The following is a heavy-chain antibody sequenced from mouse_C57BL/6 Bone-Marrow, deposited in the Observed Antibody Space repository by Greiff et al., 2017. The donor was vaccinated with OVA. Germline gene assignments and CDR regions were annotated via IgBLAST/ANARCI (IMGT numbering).Heavy chain of an antibody. V-gene: IGHV5-2*01. D-gene: IGHD2-4*01. Sequence: EVKLVESGGGLVQPGESLKLSCESNEYEFPSHDMSWVRKTPEKRLELVAAINSDGGSTYYPDTMERRFIISRDNTKKTLYLQMSSLRSEDTALYYCARHLYYDYDDAYAMDYWGQGTSVTVSS. CDR3: ARHLYYDYDDAYAMDY. CDR1: EYEFPSHD. J-gene: IGHJ4*01. CDR2: INSDGGST.